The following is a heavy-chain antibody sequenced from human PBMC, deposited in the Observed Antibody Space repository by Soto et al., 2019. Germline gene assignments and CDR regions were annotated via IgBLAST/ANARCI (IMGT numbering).Heavy chain of an antibody. CDR1: GGSFSGYY. V-gene: IGHV4-34*01. J-gene: IGHJ5*02. CDR3: ARGLRFWSSYYIRRWFDP. Sequence: PSETLSLTCAVYGGSFSGYYWSWIRQPPGKGLEWIGEINHSGSTNYNPSLKSRVTISVDTSKNQFSLKLSSVTAADTAVYYCARGLRFWSSYYIRRWFDPWGQGTLVTVSS. CDR2: INHSGST. D-gene: IGHD3-3*01.